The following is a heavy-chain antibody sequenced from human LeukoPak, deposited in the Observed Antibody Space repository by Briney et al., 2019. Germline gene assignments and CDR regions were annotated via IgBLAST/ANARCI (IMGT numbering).Heavy chain of an antibody. CDR3: ARPLYGGGRYDAFDI. CDR1: GGSLRRSSYY. CDR2: IYYNGSN. V-gene: IGHV4-39*01. D-gene: IGHD4-23*01. Sequence: SETQSLPRTVSGGSLRRSSYYWGWIRQPPGKGLEGIGSIYYNGSNYYNPSLKSRITISVDTSKNQFALRPSSVTAADTSVYYCARPLYGGGRYDAFDIWGQETMVTVFS. J-gene: IGHJ3*02.